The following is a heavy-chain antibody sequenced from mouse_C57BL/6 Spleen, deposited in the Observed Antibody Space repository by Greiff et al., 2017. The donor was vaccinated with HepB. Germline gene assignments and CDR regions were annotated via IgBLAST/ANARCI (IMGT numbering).Heavy chain of an antibody. D-gene: IGHD1-1*01. Sequence: EVQLQQSGPELVKPGASVKISCKASGYTFTDYYMNWVKQSHGKSLEWIGDINPNNGGTSYNQKFKGKATLTVDKSSSTAYMELRSLTSEDSAVYYCARGATTVVDYFDYWGQGTTLTVSS. J-gene: IGHJ2*01. CDR1: GYTFTDYY. CDR3: ARGATTVVDYFDY. CDR2: INPNNGGT. V-gene: IGHV1-26*01.